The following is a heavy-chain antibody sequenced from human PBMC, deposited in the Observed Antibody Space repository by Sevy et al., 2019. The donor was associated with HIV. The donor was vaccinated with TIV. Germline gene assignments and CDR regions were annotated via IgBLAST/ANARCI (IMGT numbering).Heavy chain of an antibody. CDR3: AKGPKRYYYDTTGYYYGGLPFDY. V-gene: IGHV3-9*01. CDR1: GFTFDDYA. CDR2: ISWNSGSI. J-gene: IGHJ4*02. D-gene: IGHD3-22*01. Sequence: GGSLRLSCAASGFTFDDYAMHWVRQTPGKGLEWVSGISWNSGSIGYGDSVKGRFTISRDNAKNSLYLQMNSLRPEDTALYYCAKGPKRYYYDTTGYYYGGLPFDYWGQGSLVTVSS.